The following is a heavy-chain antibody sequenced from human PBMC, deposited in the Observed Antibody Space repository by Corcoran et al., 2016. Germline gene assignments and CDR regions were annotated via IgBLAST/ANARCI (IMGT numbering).Heavy chain of an antibody. CDR3: ARQGIAAPNLNVPQSSAPMFGY. CDR2: ISSSSTI. J-gene: IGHJ4*02. Sequence: EVQLVESGGGLVQPGGSLRLSCAASGFTFSSYSMNWVRQVPGKGLEWVSYISSSSTIYYADSVKGRFTISRDNAKNSLYLQMNSLRDEDTAVYYWARQGIAAPNLNVPQSSAPMFGYWGQGTLVTVSS. D-gene: IGHD6-6*01. V-gene: IGHV3-48*02. CDR1: GFTFSSYS.